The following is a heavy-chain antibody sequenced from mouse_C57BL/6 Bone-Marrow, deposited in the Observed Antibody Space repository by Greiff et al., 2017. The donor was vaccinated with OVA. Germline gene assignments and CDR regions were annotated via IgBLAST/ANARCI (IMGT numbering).Heavy chain of an antibody. CDR2: IFPGSGST. D-gene: IGHD2-5*01. J-gene: IGHJ2*01. Sequence: QVQLKQSGPELVKPGASVKISCKASGYTFTDYYINWVKQRPGQGLEWIGWIFPGSGSTYYNEKFKGKATLTVDKSSSTAYMLLSSLTSEDSAVYFCARSEESNYEGYFDYWGQGTTLTVSS. CDR3: ARSEESNYEGYFDY. CDR1: GYTFTDYY. V-gene: IGHV1-75*01.